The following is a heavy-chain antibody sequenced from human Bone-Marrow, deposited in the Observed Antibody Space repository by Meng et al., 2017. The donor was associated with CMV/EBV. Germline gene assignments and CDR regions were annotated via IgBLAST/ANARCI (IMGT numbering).Heavy chain of an antibody. D-gene: IGHD3-3*01. J-gene: IGHJ4*02. Sequence: YTFTNYYMHWVRQAPGQGLEWMGIINPSGGSKNYAQKFQGRVTMIRDTSTSTVYMELSSLRSEDTAMYYCARDYYDFWSGYSYYFHYWGQGTLVTVSS. CDR1: YTFTNYY. CDR2: INPSGGSK. V-gene: IGHV1-46*01. CDR3: ARDYYDFWSGYSYYFHY.